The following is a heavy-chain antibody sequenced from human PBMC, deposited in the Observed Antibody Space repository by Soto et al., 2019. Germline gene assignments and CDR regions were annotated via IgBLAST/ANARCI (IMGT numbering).Heavy chain of an antibody. CDR1: GGAVSSGTYY. J-gene: IGHJ5*02. Sequence: SETLSLTCTVSGGAVSSGTYYWSWIRQPPGKGLEWIGHIYFTGSTNYNPSLKSRVTMSLDTSRNQFPLKLSSVTAADTAVYYCTRGPPRVQWLDPWGLGTLVSVS. CDR2: IYFTGST. V-gene: IGHV4-61*01. CDR3: TRGPPRVQWLDP.